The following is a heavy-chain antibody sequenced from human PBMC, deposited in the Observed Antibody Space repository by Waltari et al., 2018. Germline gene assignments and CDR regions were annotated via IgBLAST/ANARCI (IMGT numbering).Heavy chain of an antibody. V-gene: IGHV3-7*01. D-gene: IGHD2-21*02. Sequence: EVQLAESGGGLVQPGGSLRLSCAASGLILSSYWMTWVRKAPGKGREWGANIKENGSGIYYVESVRGRFTVSRDNAKNSLFLQMTSLRVEDTAVYYCATGSVTHTYWGQGTLVSVSA. CDR3: ATGSVTHTY. J-gene: IGHJ4*02. CDR2: IKENGSGI. CDR1: GLILSSYW.